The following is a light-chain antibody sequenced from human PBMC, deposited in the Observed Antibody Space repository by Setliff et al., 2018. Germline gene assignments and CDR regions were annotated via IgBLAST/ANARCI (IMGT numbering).Light chain of an antibody. Sequence: QSALTQPASVSGSAGQSITISCTGTSSDVGAYNYVSWYQHYPGKAPKFVIYDVSNRPSGVSNRFSGSKSGNTASLTISGLQAEDEADYYCFSYTTTSSYVFGTGTKVTVL. CDR1: SSDVGAYNY. CDR3: FSYTTTSSYV. J-gene: IGLJ1*01. V-gene: IGLV2-14*03. CDR2: DVS.